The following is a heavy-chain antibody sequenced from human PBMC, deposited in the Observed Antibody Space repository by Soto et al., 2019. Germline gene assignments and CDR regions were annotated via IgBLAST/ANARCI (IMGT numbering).Heavy chain of an antibody. D-gene: IGHD3-22*01. CDR3: ASGYYYDSSGLWS. Sequence: LRLSCAASGFTVSSNYMSWVRQAPGKGLEWVSVIYSGGSTYYADSVKGRFTISRDNSKNTLYLQMNSLRAEDTAVYYCASGYYYDSSGLWSWGQGTLVTVSS. J-gene: IGHJ5*02. V-gene: IGHV3-53*01. CDR2: IYSGGST. CDR1: GFTVSSNY.